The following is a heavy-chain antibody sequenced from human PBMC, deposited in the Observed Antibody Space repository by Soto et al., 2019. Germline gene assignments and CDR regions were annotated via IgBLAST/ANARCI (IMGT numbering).Heavy chain of an antibody. CDR2: ISYDGSNK. J-gene: IGHJ6*02. D-gene: IGHD3-3*01. Sequence: GGSLRLSCAASGFTFSSYAMHWVRQAPGKGLEWVAVISYDGSNKYYADSVKGRFTISRDNSKNTLYLQMNSLRAEDTAVYYCARDLSGYYDFWSGSGLSIYYYGMDVWGQGTTVTVSS. CDR1: GFTFSSYA. V-gene: IGHV3-30-3*01. CDR3: ARDLSGYYDFWSGSGLSIYYYGMDV.